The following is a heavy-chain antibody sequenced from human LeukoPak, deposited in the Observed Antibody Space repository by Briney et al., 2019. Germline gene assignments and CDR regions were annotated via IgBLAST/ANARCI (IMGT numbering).Heavy chain of an antibody. CDR3: ARANALYCSSTTCLFDY. CDR1: GYTFTRYY. J-gene: IGHJ4*02. D-gene: IGHD2-2*01. CDR2: SNPSSGGT. V-gene: IGHV1-2*04. Sequence: SETVSCKASGYTFTRYYMHWVRQAPAQGLEGMGWSNPSSGGTYSAQKFQGWVTMTRDTSISTAYMELSRLTSDDTAVYYCARANALYCSSTTCLFDYWGQGTLVTVSS.